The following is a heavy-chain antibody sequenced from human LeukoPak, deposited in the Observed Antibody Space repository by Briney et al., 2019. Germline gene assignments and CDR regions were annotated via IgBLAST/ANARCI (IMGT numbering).Heavy chain of an antibody. J-gene: IGHJ6*03. D-gene: IGHD3-16*01. CDR1: GGSFSGYY. CDR3: ARVMWYYYYMDV. V-gene: IGHV4-34*01. Sequence: SETLSLTCAVYGGSFSGYYWSWIRQPPGKGLEWIGEINHSGSTNYNPSLKSRVTISVDTSKNQFSLKLSSVTAADTAVYYCARVMWYYYYMDVWGKGTTVTVSS. CDR2: INHSGST.